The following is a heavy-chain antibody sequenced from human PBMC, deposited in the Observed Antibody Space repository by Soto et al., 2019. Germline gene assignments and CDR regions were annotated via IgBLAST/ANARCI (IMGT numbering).Heavy chain of an antibody. CDR3: AKEVTGDLVYYGMDV. Sequence: QVQLVESGGGVVQPGRSLRLSCAASGFTFSSYGMHWVRQAPGKGLEWVAVISYDGFNKYYADSVKGRFTISRDSSKNTLYLQRNSLRAEDTAVYYCAKEVTGDLVYYGMDVWGQGTTVTVSS. CDR1: GFTFSSYG. V-gene: IGHV3-30*18. D-gene: IGHD7-27*01. J-gene: IGHJ6*02. CDR2: ISYDGFNK.